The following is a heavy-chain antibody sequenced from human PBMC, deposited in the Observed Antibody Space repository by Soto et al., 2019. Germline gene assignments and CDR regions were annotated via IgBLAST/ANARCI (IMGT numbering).Heavy chain of an antibody. CDR3: ARDVDYYYHSSPMGRFDY. D-gene: IGHD3-22*01. Sequence: SETLSLTCAVSGASVSTNNWWSWVRQPPGKGLEWIGDIYHSVSTNYNASLKSRVTMSVDESKNKFSLKLNSVTAAATAVYYYARDVDYYYHSSPMGRFDYWGQGILVTVSS. CDR1: GASVSTNNW. J-gene: IGHJ4*02. CDR2: IYHSVST. V-gene: IGHV4-4*02.